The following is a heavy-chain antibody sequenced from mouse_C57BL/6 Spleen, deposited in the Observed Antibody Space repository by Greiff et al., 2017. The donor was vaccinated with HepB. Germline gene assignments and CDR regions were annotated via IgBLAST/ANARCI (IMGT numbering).Heavy chain of an antibody. Sequence: VMLVESGAELVRPGTSVKMSCKASGYTFTNYWIGWAKQRPGHGLEWIGDIYPGGGYTNYNEKFKGKATLTADKSSSTAYMQFSSLTSEDSAIYYCARGGVTDYYAMDYWGQGTSVTVSS. V-gene: IGHV1-63*01. J-gene: IGHJ4*01. D-gene: IGHD2-2*01. CDR2: IYPGGGYT. CDR3: ARGGVTDYYAMDY. CDR1: GYTFTNYW.